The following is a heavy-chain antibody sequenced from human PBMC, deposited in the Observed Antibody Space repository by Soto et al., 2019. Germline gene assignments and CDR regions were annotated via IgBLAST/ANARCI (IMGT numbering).Heavy chain of an antibody. V-gene: IGHV3-53*01. CDR3: ARAPTGYNSDYFDF. CDR1: GFTVSSNY. D-gene: IGHD3-9*01. CDR2: IYSGGST. J-gene: IGHJ4*02. Sequence: GSLRLSCAASGFTVSSNYMNWVRQAPGKGLEWVSVIYSGGSTYYADSVKGRFTISRDNSKNTLYLQMNSLRAEDTAVYYCARAPTGYNSDYFDFWGQGTLVTVSS.